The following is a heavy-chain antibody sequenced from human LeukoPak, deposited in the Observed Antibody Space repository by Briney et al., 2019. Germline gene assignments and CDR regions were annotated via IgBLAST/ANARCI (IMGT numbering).Heavy chain of an antibody. D-gene: IGHD6-25*01. J-gene: IGHJ4*02. CDR2: ISGSGGST. CDR3: AKDSGFSGYNIFDY. V-gene: IGHV3-23*01. Sequence: PGGSLRLSCEASGFTFSGYAMSWVRQAPGKGLEWVSAISGSGGSTYYADSVKGRFTISRDNSKNTLYLQMNSLRAEDTAVYYCAKDSGFSGYNIFDYWGQGTLVTVSS. CDR1: GFTFSGYA.